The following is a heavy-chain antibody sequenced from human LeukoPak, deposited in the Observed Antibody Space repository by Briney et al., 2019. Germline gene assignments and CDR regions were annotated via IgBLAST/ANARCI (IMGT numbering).Heavy chain of an antibody. V-gene: IGHV3-30*18. Sequence: PGRSLRLSCAASGFTFSSYDMHWVRQAPGKGLEWVAVISYDGINKYYADSVNGRFTISRDNSKNTLYLQMNSLRAEDTAVYYCAKDRLQIWHDAFDIWGQGTMVTVSS. D-gene: IGHD5-24*01. CDR3: AKDRLQIWHDAFDI. CDR2: ISYDGINK. J-gene: IGHJ3*02. CDR1: GFTFSSYD.